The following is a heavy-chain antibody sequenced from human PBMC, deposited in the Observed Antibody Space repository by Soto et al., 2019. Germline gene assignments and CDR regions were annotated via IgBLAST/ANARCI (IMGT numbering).Heavy chain of an antibody. Sequence: EVLLLESGGGLVQPGGSLRLSCAASGFTFSSYAMSWVRQAPGKGLEWVLAVSSSGGSTYYADSVKGRFTISRDNSNNTLYLQMNSLRAEDTAVYYCAKYSTSWRGGQFDYWGQGTLVTVSS. CDR2: VSSSGGST. CDR1: GFTFSSYA. V-gene: IGHV3-23*01. J-gene: IGHJ4*02. CDR3: AKYSTSWRGGQFDY. D-gene: IGHD6-13*01.